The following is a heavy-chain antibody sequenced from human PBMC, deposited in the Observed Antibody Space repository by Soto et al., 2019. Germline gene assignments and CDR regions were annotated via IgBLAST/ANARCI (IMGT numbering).Heavy chain of an antibody. J-gene: IGHJ3*02. D-gene: IGHD4-17*01. CDR2: ISYDGSNK. CDR1: GFTFSTYG. CDR3: AKEPLDSGDYSVAFDI. Sequence: GGSLRLSCAASGFTFSTYGMHWVRQAPGKGLEWVAVISYDGSNKYFADSVRGRFTIARDNSKNTLYLQMNSLRHEDTAVYYCAKEPLDSGDYSVAFDIWGQGTMVTVSS. V-gene: IGHV3-30*18.